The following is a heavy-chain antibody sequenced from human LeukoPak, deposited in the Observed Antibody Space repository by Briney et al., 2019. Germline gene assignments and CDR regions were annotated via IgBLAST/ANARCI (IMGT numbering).Heavy chain of an antibody. J-gene: IGHJ3*02. CDR3: ARAPFPARLRHAFDI. V-gene: IGHV3-11*04. CDR1: GFTFSDYY. D-gene: IGHD5-12*01. CDR2: ISSSGSTI. Sequence: GGSLRLSCAASGFTFSDYYMSWIRQAPGKGLEWVSYISSSGSTIYYADSVKGRFTISRDNAKNSLYLQMNSLRAEDTAVYYCARAPFPARLRHAFDIWGQGTMVTVSS.